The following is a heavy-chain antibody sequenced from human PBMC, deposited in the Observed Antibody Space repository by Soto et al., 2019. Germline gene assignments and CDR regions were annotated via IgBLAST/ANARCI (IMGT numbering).Heavy chain of an antibody. J-gene: IGHJ6*03. CDR3: ARDAGFGYGRHMDV. Sequence: QVQLVESGGGVVQPGRSLRLSCAASGFTFSSYGMHWVRQAPGKGLEWVAVIWYDGSNKYYADSVKGRFTISRDNSKNTLDLQMNCLRAEDTAVYYCARDAGFGYGRHMDVWGKGTTVTVSS. CDR2: IWYDGSNK. CDR1: GFTFSSYG. V-gene: IGHV3-33*01. D-gene: IGHD5-12*01.